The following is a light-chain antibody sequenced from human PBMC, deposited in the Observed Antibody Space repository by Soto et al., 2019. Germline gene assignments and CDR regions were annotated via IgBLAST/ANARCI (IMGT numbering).Light chain of an antibody. V-gene: IGKV1-5*03. Sequence: DIQITQSPSTLSGSVGDRVTITCRASQTISSWLAWYQQKPGKAPKLLIYKASTLKSEVPSRFSGSGSGTEFTLTISSMQPDDFANYYCQHYNSYSEAFGQGTKVDIK. CDR1: QTISSW. CDR3: QHYNSYSEA. CDR2: KAS. J-gene: IGKJ1*01.